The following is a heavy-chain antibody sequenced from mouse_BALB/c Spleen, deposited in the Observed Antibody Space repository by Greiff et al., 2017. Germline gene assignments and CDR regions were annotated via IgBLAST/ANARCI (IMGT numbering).Heavy chain of an antibody. CDR1: GFSLTSYG. Sequence: VKLMESGPGLVAPSQSLSITCTVSGFSLTSYGVHWVRQPPGKGLEWLGVIWAGGSTNYNSALMSRLSISKDNSKSQVFLKMNSLQTDDTAMYYCARDEAARATRYAMDYWGQGTSVTVSS. D-gene: IGHD3-1*01. CDR3: ARDEAARATRYAMDY. J-gene: IGHJ4*01. CDR2: IWAGGST. V-gene: IGHV2-9*02.